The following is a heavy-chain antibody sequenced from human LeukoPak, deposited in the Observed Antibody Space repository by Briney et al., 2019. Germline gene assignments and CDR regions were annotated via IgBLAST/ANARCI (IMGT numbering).Heavy chain of an antibody. CDR1: GYTFTSYY. CDR3: ARTAMVTYPYYYYYMDV. D-gene: IGHD5-18*01. Sequence: ASVKVSCKASGYTFTSYYMHWVRQAPGQGLEWMGIINPSGGSTSYAQKFQGRVTITRNTSISTAYMELSSLRSEDTAVYYCARTAMVTYPYYYYYMDVWGEGTTVTVSS. CDR2: INPSGGST. J-gene: IGHJ6*03. V-gene: IGHV1-46*01.